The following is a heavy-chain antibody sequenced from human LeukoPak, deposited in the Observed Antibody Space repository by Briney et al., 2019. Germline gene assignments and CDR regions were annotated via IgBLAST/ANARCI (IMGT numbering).Heavy chain of an antibody. CDR3: ARAGGSSWYVSFDY. J-gene: IGHJ4*02. CDR1: GGSFTGYY. D-gene: IGHD6-13*01. CDR2: IYYSGST. V-gene: IGHV4-31*11. Sequence: PSETLSLTCAVYGGSFTGYYWSWIRQHPGKGLEWIGYIYYSGSTYYNPSLKSRVTISVDTSKNQFSLKLSSVTAADTAVYYCARAGGSSWYVSFDYWGQGTLVTVSS.